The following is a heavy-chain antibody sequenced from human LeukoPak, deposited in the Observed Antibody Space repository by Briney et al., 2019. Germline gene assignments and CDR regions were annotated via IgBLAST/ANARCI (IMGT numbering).Heavy chain of an antibody. CDR2: IRYDESNK. J-gene: IGHJ4*02. D-gene: IGHD3-22*01. CDR3: AKDTTPYYYDSSGYFDY. CDR1: GFIFSNYG. V-gene: IGHV3-30*02. Sequence: GGSLRLSCAASGFIFSNYGMHWVRQAPGKGLEWVAFIRYDESNKFYADSVKGRFTISRDNSKNILFLQMNSLRAEDTAVYYCAKDTTPYYYDSSGYFDYWGQGTLVTVSS.